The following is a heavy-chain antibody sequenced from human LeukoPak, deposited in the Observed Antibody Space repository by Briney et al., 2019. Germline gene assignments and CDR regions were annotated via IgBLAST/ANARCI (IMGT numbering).Heavy chain of an antibody. CDR2: ISSSSSYI. CDR1: GFTFSSYS. V-gene: IGHV3-21*01. CDR3: ARVYSSSWYDYFDY. J-gene: IGHJ4*02. Sequence: PGGSLRLSRAASGFTFSSYSMNWVRQAPGKGLEWVSSISSSSSYIYYADSVKGRFTISRDNAKNSLYLQMNSLRAEDTAVYYCARVYSSSWYDYFDYWGQGTLVTVSS. D-gene: IGHD6-13*01.